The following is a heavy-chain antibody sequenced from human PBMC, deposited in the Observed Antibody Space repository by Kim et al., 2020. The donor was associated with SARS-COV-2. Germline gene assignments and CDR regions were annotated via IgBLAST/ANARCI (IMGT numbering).Heavy chain of an antibody. CDR3: ASTGYSSGPVIDY. V-gene: IGHV4-4*02. D-gene: IGHD6-19*01. Sequence: YNPSLKSRVTISVDKSKNQFSLKLSSVTAADTAVYYCASTGYSSGPVIDYWGQGTLVTVSS. J-gene: IGHJ4*02.